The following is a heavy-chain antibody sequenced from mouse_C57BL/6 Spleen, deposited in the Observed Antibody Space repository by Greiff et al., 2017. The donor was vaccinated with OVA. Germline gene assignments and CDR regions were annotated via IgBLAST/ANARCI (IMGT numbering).Heavy chain of an antibody. CDR1: GYAFSSSW. D-gene: IGHD2-5*01. J-gene: IGHJ2*01. Sequence: VKLMESGPELVKPGASVKISCKASGYAFSSSWMNWVKQRPGKGLEWIGRIYPGDGDTNYNGKFKGKATLTADKSSSTAYMQLSSLTSEDSAVYFCARSAYYSILDYWGQGTTLTVSS. CDR3: ARSAYYSILDY. CDR2: IYPGDGDT. V-gene: IGHV1-82*01.